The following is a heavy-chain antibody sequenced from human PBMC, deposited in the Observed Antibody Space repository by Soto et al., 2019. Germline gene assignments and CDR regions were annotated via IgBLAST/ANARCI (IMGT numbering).Heavy chain of an antibody. CDR2: INPNSGGT. D-gene: IGHD4-17*01. V-gene: IGHV1-2*02. Sequence: ASVKVSCKASGYTFSGYYMHWVRQAPGQGLEWMGWINPNSGGTKYGQKFQDRVTMTRDTSISTAYMELSRLKSDDTAMYYCARDRNDYGLIDYWGQGTLVTVYS. CDR3: ARDRNDYGLIDY. J-gene: IGHJ4*02. CDR1: GYTFSGYY.